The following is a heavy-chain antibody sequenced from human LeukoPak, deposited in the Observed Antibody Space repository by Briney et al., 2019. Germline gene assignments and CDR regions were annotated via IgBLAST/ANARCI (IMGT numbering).Heavy chain of an antibody. CDR3: ARVNYDILTGYYFFDY. Sequence: ALVKVSCKGSGYTFSSYGISWVRQAPGQGLEWMGWISTYNGNTNYAQKFQGRVTMTRDTSISTAYMELSRLRSDDTAVYYCARVNYDILTGYYFFDYWGQGTLVTVSS. D-gene: IGHD3-9*01. CDR1: GYTFSSYG. J-gene: IGHJ4*02. V-gene: IGHV1-18*01. CDR2: ISTYNGNT.